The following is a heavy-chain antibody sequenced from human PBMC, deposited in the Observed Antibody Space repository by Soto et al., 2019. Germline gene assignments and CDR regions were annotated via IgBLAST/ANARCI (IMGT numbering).Heavy chain of an antibody. V-gene: IGHV4-31*03. CDR3: ARDRADIMITFGGVIPNYYYGMDV. Sequence: SETLSLTCTVSDGSISSGGYYWSWIRPHPGKGLEWIGYIYYSGSTYYNPSLKSRVTISVDTSKNQFSLKLSSVTAADTAVYYCARDRADIMITFGGVIPNYYYGMDVWGQGTTVTVS. J-gene: IGHJ6*02. D-gene: IGHD3-16*02. CDR2: IYYSGST. CDR1: DGSISSGGYY.